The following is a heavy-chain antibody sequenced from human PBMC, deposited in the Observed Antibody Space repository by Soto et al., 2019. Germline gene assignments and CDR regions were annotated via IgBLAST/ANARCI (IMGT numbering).Heavy chain of an antibody. D-gene: IGHD3-10*01. CDR3: ARDERDSGSYFGRLNWFDP. Sequence: QAQLVQSGPEVKNPGASVKVSCKASGYTFTSYGISWVRQAPGQGIEWRGWISGYTGNTNYAQKVQGRATLTTDTSTSTAYMELTGLTPDDTAVYYCARDERDSGSYFGRLNWFDPWGQGTLVTVSS. CDR1: GYTFTSYG. J-gene: IGHJ5*02. V-gene: IGHV1-18*01. CDR2: ISGYTGNT.